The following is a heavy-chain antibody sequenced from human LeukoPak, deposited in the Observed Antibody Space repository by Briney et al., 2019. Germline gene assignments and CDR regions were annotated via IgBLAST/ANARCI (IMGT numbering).Heavy chain of an antibody. V-gene: IGHV4-34*01. CDR2: INHSGST. D-gene: IGHD2-2*01. J-gene: IGHJ4*02. CDR3: ARVEDCSSTSCYPLVDY. CDR1: GGSFSGYY. Sequence: KASETLSLTCAVYGGSFSGYYWSWIRQPPGKGLEWIGEINHSGSTNYNPSLKSRVTISVDTSKNQFSLKLSSVTAADTAVYYCARVEDCSSTSCYPLVDYWGQGTLVTVSS.